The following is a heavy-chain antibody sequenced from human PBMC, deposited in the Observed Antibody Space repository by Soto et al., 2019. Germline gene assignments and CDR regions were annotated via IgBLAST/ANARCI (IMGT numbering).Heavy chain of an antibody. Sequence: DVQLVESGGGLIQPGESLRLSCAAFGLTISGKEYVAWVRQAPGKGLEWVSGLYDVDGSFYADSVRGRFTTSSDSSKTTVYLQMNDLRPDDTAVYYCATWHEREHAYDVWGQGTTVTVSS. V-gene: IGHV3-53*01. CDR2: LYDVDGS. CDR1: GLTISGKEY. CDR3: ATWHEREHAYDV. J-gene: IGHJ3*01. D-gene: IGHD1-1*01.